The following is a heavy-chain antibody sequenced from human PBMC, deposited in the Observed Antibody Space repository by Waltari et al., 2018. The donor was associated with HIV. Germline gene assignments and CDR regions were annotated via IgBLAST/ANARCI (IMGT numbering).Heavy chain of an antibody. V-gene: IGHV1-3*01. D-gene: IGHD6-19*01. CDR3: ARDPRVAVAGATFDY. CDR2: INAGKGNT. J-gene: IGHJ4*02. Sequence: QVQLVQSGAEVKKPGASVKVSCKASGYTFTSYAMHWVRQAPGQRLEGMVWINAGKGNTKDSQRFQGRVTITRDTAASTAYMELSSLRSEDTAVYYCARDPRVAVAGATFDYWGQGTLVTVSS. CDR1: GYTFTSYA.